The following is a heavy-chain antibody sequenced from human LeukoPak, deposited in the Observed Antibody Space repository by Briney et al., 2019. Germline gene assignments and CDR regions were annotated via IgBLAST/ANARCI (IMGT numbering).Heavy chain of an antibody. Sequence: SVKVSCKASGGTFSSYAISWVRQAPGQGLEWMGGIIPIFGTANYAQKFQGRVTITADESTSTAYMELSSLRSEDTAMYYCARAGYCSGGSCSKYYYYGMDVWGQGTTVTVSS. CDR1: GGTFSSYA. V-gene: IGHV1-69*13. CDR3: ARAGYCSGGSCSKYYYYGMDV. CDR2: IIPIFGTA. J-gene: IGHJ6*02. D-gene: IGHD2-15*01.